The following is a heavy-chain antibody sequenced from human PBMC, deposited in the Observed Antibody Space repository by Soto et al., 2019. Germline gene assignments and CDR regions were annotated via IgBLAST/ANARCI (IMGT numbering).Heavy chain of an antibody. J-gene: IGHJ5*02. CDR2: ISAYNGNT. V-gene: IGHV1-18*01. Sequence: QVQLVQSGAEVKKPGASVKVSCKASGYTFTSYGISWVRQAPGQGLEWMGWISAYNGNTNYAQKLQGRVTMTTDTATSTAYMERRSLRSDDTAVYYCARAVLRFLEWLPSAWFDPWGQGTLVTVSS. CDR3: ARAVLRFLEWLPSAWFDP. D-gene: IGHD3-3*01. CDR1: GYTFTSYG.